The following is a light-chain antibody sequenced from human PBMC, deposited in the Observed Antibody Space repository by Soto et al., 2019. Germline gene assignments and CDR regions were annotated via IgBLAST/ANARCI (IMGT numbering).Light chain of an antibody. J-gene: IGKJ4*01. CDR3: QQFNDYPLT. V-gene: IGKV1D-13*01. CDR2: DAS. CDR1: QGIASA. Sequence: AIQLTQSPSSLSASVGDRVTITCRASQGIASAVAWYQQQVGKPPRLLIFDASTLRSGVPSRFSGSGSGTDFTLTISSLQTEDFATYCCQQFNDYPLTFGGGTKVEIK.